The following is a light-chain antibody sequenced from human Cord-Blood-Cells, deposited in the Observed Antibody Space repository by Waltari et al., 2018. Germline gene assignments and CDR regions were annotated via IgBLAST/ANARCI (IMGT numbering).Light chain of an antibody. V-gene: IGLV2-14*01. CDR1: SSDVGGYNY. CDR3: SSYTSSSTRV. Sequence: QSALTQPASVSGSPGQSIPISFTGTSSDVGGYNYVSWYPQHPGKAPKLMIYDVSNRPSGVSNRFSGSKSGNTASLTISGLQAEDEADYYCSSYTSSSTRVFGGGTKLTVL. CDR2: DVS. J-gene: IGLJ3*02.